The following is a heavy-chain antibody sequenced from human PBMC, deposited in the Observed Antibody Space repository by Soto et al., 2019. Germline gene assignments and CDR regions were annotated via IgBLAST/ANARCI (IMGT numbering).Heavy chain of an antibody. J-gene: IGHJ3*01. D-gene: IGHD3-16*02. Sequence: GGSLRLSCAASGLTVTSEYMSWVRQAPGKGLEWVSVIYVSGHTKYADSVKDRFTISRDNVQNTLFLQMDRLRPGDTAVYYCARDDLHGYLNAFDVWGQGTMVTVSS. V-gene: IGHV3-66*01. CDR2: IYVSGHT. CDR3: ARDDLHGYLNAFDV. CDR1: GLTVTSEY.